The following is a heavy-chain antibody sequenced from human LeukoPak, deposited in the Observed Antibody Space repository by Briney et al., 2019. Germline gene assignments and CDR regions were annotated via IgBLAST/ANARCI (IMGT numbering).Heavy chain of an antibody. CDR2: ISHDGSVT. V-gene: IGHV3-74*01. CDR3: ARDLSHDSSWNINS. CDR1: GFIFDTYV. D-gene: IGHD6-13*01. Sequence: PGGSLRLSCTASGFIFDTYVMHWVRQPPGKGLEWVSRISHDGSVTNYADSVKGRFTVSRDIPKNTLYLQMNSLRVEDTAIYYCARDLSHDSSWNINSWGQGTLVTVSS. J-gene: IGHJ5*02.